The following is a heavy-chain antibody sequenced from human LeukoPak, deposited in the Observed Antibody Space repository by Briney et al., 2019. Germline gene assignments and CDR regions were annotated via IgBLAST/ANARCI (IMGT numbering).Heavy chain of an antibody. CDR3: AGRPSGEGLAPLDY. V-gene: IGHV3-23*01. CDR1: GLAFSSST. D-gene: IGHD1-14*01. Sequence: GGPLRLSCAASGLAFSSSTMSWVRQAPGKGLECVSIISGSGAATYYTDSVTGRFTISRDNSKNTLFLQMNSLRAEDTAVYYCAGRPSGEGLAPLDYWGQGALVAVSS. CDR2: ISGSGAAT. J-gene: IGHJ4*02.